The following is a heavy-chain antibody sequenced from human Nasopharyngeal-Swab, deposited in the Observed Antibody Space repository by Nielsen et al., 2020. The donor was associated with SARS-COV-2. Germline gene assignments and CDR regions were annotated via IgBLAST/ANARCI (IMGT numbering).Heavy chain of an antibody. CDR2: IYSGGSS. Sequence: GESLKISCAASGFTVSSNYMSWVRQAPGKGLEWVSGIYSGGSSYYADSVKGRFTISRDNSKNTLYLQMNSLRAEDTAVYYCARSKHYDFWSGYYWDFDYWGQGTLVTVSS. J-gene: IGHJ4*02. CDR1: GFTVSSNY. D-gene: IGHD3-3*01. V-gene: IGHV3-53*01. CDR3: ARSKHYDFWSGYYWDFDY.